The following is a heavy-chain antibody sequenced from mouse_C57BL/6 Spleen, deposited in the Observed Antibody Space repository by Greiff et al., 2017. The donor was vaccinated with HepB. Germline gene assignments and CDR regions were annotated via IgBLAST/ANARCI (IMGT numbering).Heavy chain of an antibody. CDR1: GYAFSSSW. CDR3: ANYYGSSSYYFDY. D-gene: IGHD1-1*01. CDR2: IYPGDGDT. J-gene: IGHJ2*01. V-gene: IGHV1-82*01. Sequence: QVQLKESGPELVKPGASVKISCKASGYAFSSSWMNWVKQRPGKGLEWIGRIYPGDGDTNYNGKFKGTATLTADKSYSTAYMQLSSLTSEDSAVYFCANYYGSSSYYFDYWGQGTTLTVSS.